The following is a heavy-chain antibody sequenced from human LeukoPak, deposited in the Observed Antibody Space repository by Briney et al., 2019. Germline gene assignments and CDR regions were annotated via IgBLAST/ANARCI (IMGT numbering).Heavy chain of an antibody. J-gene: IGHJ4*02. CDR3: AKVLWFGELSTPFDY. CDR2: INGDGSST. D-gene: IGHD3-10*01. CDR1: TFTFSNYW. Sequence: PGGSLRLSCAASTFTFSNYWMHWVRQAPGKGLVWVSRINGDGSSTRYADSVKGRFTISRDNSKNTLYLQMNSLRAEDTAVYYCAKVLWFGELSTPFDYWGQGTLVTVSS. V-gene: IGHV3-74*01.